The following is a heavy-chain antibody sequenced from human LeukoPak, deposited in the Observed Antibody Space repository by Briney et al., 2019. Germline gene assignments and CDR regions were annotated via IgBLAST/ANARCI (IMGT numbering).Heavy chain of an antibody. Sequence: GGSLRLSCAASGFTFSSYAMSWVRQAPGKGLEWVSAISGSGGSTYYADSVKGRFTISRDNSKNTLYLQMNSLRAEDTAVYYCAKFLSFYGSGSYNVAFGIWGQGTMVTVPS. CDR1: GFTFSSYA. V-gene: IGHV3-23*01. D-gene: IGHD3-10*01. CDR3: AKFLSFYGSGSYNVAFGI. CDR2: ISGSGGST. J-gene: IGHJ3*02.